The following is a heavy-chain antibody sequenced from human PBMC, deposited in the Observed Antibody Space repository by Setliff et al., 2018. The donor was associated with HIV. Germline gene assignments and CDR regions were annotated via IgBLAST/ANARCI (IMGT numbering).Heavy chain of an antibody. CDR3: ARTQYTTTWPGNY. Sequence: ASVKVSCKTSGFIFNNFGVTWVRQAPGQGLEWVAWISLYNEYKYYAPHFLGRVTMSTDTSTSTVDSELRGLRADDTAIYYCARTQYTTTWPGNYWGQGTLVTVSS. CDR2: ISLYNEYK. CDR1: GFIFNNFG. D-gene: IGHD1-1*01. V-gene: IGHV1-18*04. J-gene: IGHJ4*02.